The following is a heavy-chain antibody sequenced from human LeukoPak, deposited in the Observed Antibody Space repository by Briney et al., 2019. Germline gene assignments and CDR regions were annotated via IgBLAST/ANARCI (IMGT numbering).Heavy chain of an antibody. CDR2: IIPIFGTA. CDR1: GGTFGSYA. D-gene: IGHD5-18*01. Sequence: GASVKVSCKASGGTFGSYAISWVRQAPGQGLEWMGGIIPIFGTAKYAQKFQGRVTITADESTSTAYMELSSLRSEDTAVYYCARDGYPTDYYYYMDVWGKGTTVTVSS. V-gene: IGHV1-69*13. CDR3: ARDGYPTDYYYYMDV. J-gene: IGHJ6*03.